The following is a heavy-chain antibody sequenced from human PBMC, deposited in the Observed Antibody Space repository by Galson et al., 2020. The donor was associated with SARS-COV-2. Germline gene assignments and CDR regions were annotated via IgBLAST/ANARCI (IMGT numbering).Heavy chain of an antibody. D-gene: IGHD3-16*01. V-gene: IGHV4-39*02. CDR1: GGSISSTTSQ. J-gene: IGHJ4*02. CDR3: ARSWGVTFRKRIAAYFFDY. Sequence: SATLSLTCTVSGGSISSTTSQWGWIRQPPGKGLEWIGTIYYSGPTYYSPSPKNRATLSVDTSKNHFSLKLSSVTATDTAVYYCARSWGVTFRKRIAAYFFDYWGRGTLVTVSS. CDR2: IYYSGPT.